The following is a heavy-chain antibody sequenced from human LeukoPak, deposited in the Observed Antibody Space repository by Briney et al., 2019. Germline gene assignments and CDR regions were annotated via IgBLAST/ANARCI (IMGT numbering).Heavy chain of an antibody. V-gene: IGHV4-34*01. CDR2: INHSGST. J-gene: IGHJ4*02. Sequence: SETLSLTCAVYGGSFSGYYWSWIRQPPGKGLEWIGEINHSGSTNYNPSLKSRVTISVDTSKNQFSLKLSSVTAADTAVYYCARHLMRFGDYGSDYWGQGTLVTVSS. CDR1: GGSFSGYY. CDR3: ARHLMRFGDYGSDY. D-gene: IGHD3-10*01.